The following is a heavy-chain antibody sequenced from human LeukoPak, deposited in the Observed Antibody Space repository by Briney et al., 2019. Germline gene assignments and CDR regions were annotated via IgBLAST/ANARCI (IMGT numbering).Heavy chain of an antibody. Sequence: GGSLRLSCAASGFTFSNAWMSWVRQAPGKGLEWVGRIKSKTDGGTTDYAAPVKGRFTISRDDSKNTLYLQMNSLKTEDTAVYYCTTYDISTGFDAFDIWGQGTMVTVSS. CDR1: GFTFSNAW. D-gene: IGHD3-9*01. J-gene: IGHJ3*02. V-gene: IGHV3-15*01. CDR3: TTYDISTGFDAFDI. CDR2: IKSKTDGGTT.